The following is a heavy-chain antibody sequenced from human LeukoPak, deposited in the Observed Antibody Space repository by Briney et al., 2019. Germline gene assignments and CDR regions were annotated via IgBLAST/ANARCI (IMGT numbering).Heavy chain of an antibody. Sequence: SVKVSCKASGGTFSSYAISWVRQAPGHGREGMGGIIPIFGTGKYPQKFQGRVTITADEPTRTTDIELNSLGCEDTAGYYCAGGGDIVVVPAAERGWLDPWGKGTLVTVSS. CDR3: AGGGDIVVVPAAERGWLDP. CDR1: GGTFSSYA. D-gene: IGHD2-2*01. V-gene: IGHV1-69*13. CDR2: IIPIFGTG. J-gene: IGHJ5*02.